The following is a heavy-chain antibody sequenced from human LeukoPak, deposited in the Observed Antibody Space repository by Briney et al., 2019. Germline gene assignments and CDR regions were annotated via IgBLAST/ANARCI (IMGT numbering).Heavy chain of an antibody. CDR1: GFTFSSYW. Sequence: PRGSLRLSCAASGFTFSSYWMHWVRQAPGKGLVWVSRINSDGSSTSYADSVKGRFTISRDNAKNTLYLQMNSLRAEDTAVYYCARDYGGSSPFDYWGQGTLVTVSS. CDR2: INSDGSST. V-gene: IGHV3-74*01. J-gene: IGHJ4*02. D-gene: IGHD4-23*01. CDR3: ARDYGGSSPFDY.